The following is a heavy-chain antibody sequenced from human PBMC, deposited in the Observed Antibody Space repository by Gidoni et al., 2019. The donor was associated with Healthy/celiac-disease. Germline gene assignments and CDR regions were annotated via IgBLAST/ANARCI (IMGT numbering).Heavy chain of an antibody. CDR2: IRSKAYGGTT. CDR3: TRDRSGYAAVWFDP. V-gene: IGHV3-49*03. D-gene: IGHD5-12*01. J-gene: IGHJ5*02. CDR1: GFTFGDHA. Sequence: EVQLVESGGGLVQPGRSLRLSCTASGFTFGDHAMSWFRQAPGKGLEWVGFIRSKAYGGTTEYAASVKGRFTISRDDSKSIAYLQMNSLKTEDTAVYYCTRDRSGYAAVWFDPWGQGTLVTVSS.